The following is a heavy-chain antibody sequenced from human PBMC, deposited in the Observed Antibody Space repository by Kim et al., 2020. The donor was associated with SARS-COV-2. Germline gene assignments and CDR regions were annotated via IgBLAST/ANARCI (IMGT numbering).Heavy chain of an antibody. CDR2: IYYSGST. D-gene: IGHD3-10*01. Sequence: SETLSLTCTVSGGSISSGGYYWSWIRQHPGKGLEWIGYIYYSGSTYYNPSLKSRVTISVDTSKNQFSLKLSSVTAADTAVYYCARYTPITMVRGVAHGWFDPWGQGTLVTVSS. J-gene: IGHJ5*02. CDR3: ARYTPITMVRGVAHGWFDP. CDR1: GGSISSGGYY. V-gene: IGHV4-31*03.